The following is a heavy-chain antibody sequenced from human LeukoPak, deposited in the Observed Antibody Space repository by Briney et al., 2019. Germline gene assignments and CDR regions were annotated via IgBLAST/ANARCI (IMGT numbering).Heavy chain of an antibody. Sequence: GESLRLSCAASGFTFSLYTMNWVRQAPGKGPEWVSTISSGSSYIYYADSVRGRFTISRDNAKNSLYLQMNSLRAEDTAVYYCARDKGAGGGYLLDAFDVWGQGTMVTVYS. CDR1: GFTFSLYT. CDR3: ARDKGAGGGYLLDAFDV. D-gene: IGHD3-10*01. J-gene: IGHJ3*01. CDR2: ISSGSSYI. V-gene: IGHV3-21*06.